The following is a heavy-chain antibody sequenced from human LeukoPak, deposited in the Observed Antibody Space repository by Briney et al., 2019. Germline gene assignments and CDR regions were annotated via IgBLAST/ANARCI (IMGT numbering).Heavy chain of an antibody. D-gene: IGHD6-6*01. CDR2: ISPSGGST. CDR1: GGTFSSYA. CDR3: ARVEYSSSSLDY. V-gene: IGHV1-46*01. J-gene: IGHJ4*02. Sequence: GGSVKVSCKASGGTFSSYAISWVRQAPGQGLEWMGIISPSGGSTSYAQKFQGRVTMTRDMSTSTVYMELSSLRSEDTAVYYCARVEYSSSSLDYWGQGTLVTVSS.